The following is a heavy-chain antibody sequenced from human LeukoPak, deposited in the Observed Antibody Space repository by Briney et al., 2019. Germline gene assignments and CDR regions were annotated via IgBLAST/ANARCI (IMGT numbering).Heavy chain of an antibody. Sequence: SETLSLTCTVSGVSISSSRYYWGWIRQPPGKGREWIVSIYYSGSTYDNTSIKSRIAISVDTSNNQFYLKLSSVTAAETAVYYCARHIGSRWYEGLDFWGPGTLVTVSS. CDR3: ARHIGSRWYEGLDF. CDR1: GVSISSSRYY. D-gene: IGHD6-13*01. CDR2: IYYSGST. V-gene: IGHV4-39*01. J-gene: IGHJ4*02.